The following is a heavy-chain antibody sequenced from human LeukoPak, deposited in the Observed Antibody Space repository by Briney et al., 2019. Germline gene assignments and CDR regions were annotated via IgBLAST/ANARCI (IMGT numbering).Heavy chain of an antibody. CDR2: IIPIFGTA. D-gene: IGHD5-24*01. J-gene: IGHJ4*02. V-gene: IGHV1-69*13. CDR3: ARSRDGYKRFDS. Sequence: SVKVSCKASGGTFSSYAISWVRQAPGQGLEWMGGIIPIFGTANYAQKFQGRVTITADESTSTAYMELNSLRAEDTAVYFCARSRDGYKRFDSWGQGTLVTVSS. CDR1: GGTFSSYA.